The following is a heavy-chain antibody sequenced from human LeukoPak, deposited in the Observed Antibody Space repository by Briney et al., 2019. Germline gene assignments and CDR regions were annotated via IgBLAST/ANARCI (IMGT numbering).Heavy chain of an antibody. D-gene: IGHD5-12*01. CDR3: ARVATITLSYYYYYGMDV. Sequence: SVKVSCKASGYTFTSYAIHWVRQAPGQRLEWMGGIIPIFGTANYAQKFQGRVTITADESTSTAYMELSSLRSEDTAVYYCARVATITLSYYYYYGMDVWGQGTTVTVSS. J-gene: IGHJ6*02. V-gene: IGHV1-69*13. CDR2: IIPIFGTA. CDR1: GYTFTSYA.